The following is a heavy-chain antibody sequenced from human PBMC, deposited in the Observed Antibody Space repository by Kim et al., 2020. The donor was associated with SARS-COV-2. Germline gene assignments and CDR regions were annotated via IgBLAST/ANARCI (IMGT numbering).Heavy chain of an antibody. CDR2: ISYDGSNK. D-gene: IGHD5-12*01. Sequence: GGSLRLSCAASGFTFSSYAMHWVRQAPGKGLEWVAVISYDGSNKYYADSVKGRFTISRDNSKNTLYLQMNSLRAEDTAVYYCARDKSGYDQGDSYPGAFDIWGQGTMVTVSS. J-gene: IGHJ3*02. CDR3: ARDKSGYDQGDSYPGAFDI. CDR1: GFTFSSYA. V-gene: IGHV3-30*04.